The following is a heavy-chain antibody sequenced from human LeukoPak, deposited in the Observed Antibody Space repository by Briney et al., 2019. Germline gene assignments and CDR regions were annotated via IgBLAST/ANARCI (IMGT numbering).Heavy chain of an antibody. Sequence: SETLSLTCTVSGGSISNYYWSWLRQPAGKGLEWIGRIYGSGRTNHNPSLKSRVTMSVDTSKNQFSLKLSSVTAADTAVYYCXXXXXDYGSSDYWGQGTLVTVSS. CDR1: GGSISNYY. CDR3: XXXXXDYGSSDY. CDR2: IYGSGRT. D-gene: IGHD4-17*01. J-gene: IGHJ4*02. V-gene: IGHV4-4*07.